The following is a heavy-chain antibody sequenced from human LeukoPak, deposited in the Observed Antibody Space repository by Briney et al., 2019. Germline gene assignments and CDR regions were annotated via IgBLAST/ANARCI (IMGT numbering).Heavy chain of an antibody. CDR1: GYSFTGYW. J-gene: IGHJ5*02. CDR3: ARQSSSWYSFDP. V-gene: IGHV5-51*01. D-gene: IGHD6-13*01. CDR2: IQPGDSST. Sequence: GESLKISCKGSGYSFTGYWIGWVRQMPGKGLEWMGTIQPGDSSTKYSPSFQGQVTFSADKSISTAYLQWSSLKASDTAIYYCARQSSSWYSFDPWGQGTLVTVSS.